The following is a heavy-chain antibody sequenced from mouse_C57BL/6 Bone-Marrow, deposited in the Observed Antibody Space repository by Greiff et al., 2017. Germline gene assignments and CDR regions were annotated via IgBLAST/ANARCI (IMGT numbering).Heavy chain of an antibody. D-gene: IGHD2-1*01. CDR1: GYAFSSYW. Sequence: QVQLKQSGAELVKPGASVKISCKASGYAFSSYWMNWVKQRPGKGLEWIGQIYPGDGDTNYNGKFKGKATLTADKSSSTAYMQLSSLTSEDSAVYFCARRGYYGNFAWFAYWGQGTLVTVSA. V-gene: IGHV1-80*01. CDR3: ARRGYYGNFAWFAY. J-gene: IGHJ3*01. CDR2: IYPGDGDT.